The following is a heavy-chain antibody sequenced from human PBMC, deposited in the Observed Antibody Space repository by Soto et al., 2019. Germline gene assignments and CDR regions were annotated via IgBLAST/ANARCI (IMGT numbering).Heavy chain of an antibody. J-gene: IGHJ5*02. CDR3: ARVGTTVTNWFDP. V-gene: IGHV4-4*02. CDR1: GGSISSSNW. D-gene: IGHD4-17*01. Sequence: QVQLQESGPGLVKPSGTLSLTCAVSGGSISSSNWWSWVRQPPGKGLAWIGEIYHSGSTYYNPSLKSRDTISVDKSQNQFSLKLSSVTAADTAVYYCARVGTTVTNWFDPWGQGTLVTVSS. CDR2: IYHSGST.